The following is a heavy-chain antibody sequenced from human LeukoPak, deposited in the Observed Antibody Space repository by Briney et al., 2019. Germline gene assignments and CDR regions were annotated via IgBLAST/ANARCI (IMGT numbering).Heavy chain of an antibody. CDR2: IYYSGNT. D-gene: IGHD1-1*01. CDR3: AREGTTGWAF. J-gene: IGHJ4*02. CDR1: GGSISGYY. V-gene: IGHV4-59*01. Sequence: SETLSLTCTVSGGSISGYYWSWIRQPPGKGLEWIGYIYYSGNTKYNPSLKSRVTMSVDTSKNQFSLKVSSVTAADTAVYFCAREGTTGWAFWGQGTLVTLTS.